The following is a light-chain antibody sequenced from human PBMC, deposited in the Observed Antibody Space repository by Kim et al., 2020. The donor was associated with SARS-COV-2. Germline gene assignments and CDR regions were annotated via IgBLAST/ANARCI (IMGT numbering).Light chain of an antibody. Sequence: QSALTQPPSASGSPGQSVTISCTGTSSDVGGYNYVSWYQQHPGKAPKLMIYEVFKRPSGVPDRFSGSKSGNTASLTVSGLQAEDAADYYCSSYTGYSNPRVVLGGGTQLTVL. J-gene: IGLJ2*01. V-gene: IGLV2-8*01. CDR3: SSYTGYSNPRVV. CDR1: SSDVGGYNY. CDR2: EVF.